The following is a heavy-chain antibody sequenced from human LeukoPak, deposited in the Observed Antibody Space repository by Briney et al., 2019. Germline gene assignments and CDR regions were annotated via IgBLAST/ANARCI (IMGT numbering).Heavy chain of an antibody. Sequence: SETLSLTCTVSGVSISSGDYYWSWIRQPPGKGLEWIGYIYYSGSTYYNPSLKSRVTISVDTSKNQFSLKLSSVTAADTAVYYCARDLPDCSGGSCAGHYWGQGTLVTVSS. CDR3: ARDLPDCSGGSCAGHY. V-gene: IGHV4-30-4*08. J-gene: IGHJ4*02. CDR1: GVSISSGDYY. D-gene: IGHD2-15*01. CDR2: IYYSGST.